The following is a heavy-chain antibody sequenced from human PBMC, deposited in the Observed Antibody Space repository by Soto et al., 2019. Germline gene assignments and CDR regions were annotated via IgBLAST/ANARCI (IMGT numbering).Heavy chain of an antibody. CDR1: GYTFTGYY. CDR2: INPNSGGT. D-gene: IGHD2-8*01. CDR3: ARDSRYCTNGVCHRTTMDV. V-gene: IGHV1-2*02. Sequence: ASVKVSCKASGYTFTGYYMHWVRQAPGQGLEWMGWINPNSGGTNYAQKFQGRVTMTRDTSISTAYMELSRLRSDDTAVYYCARDSRYCTNGVCHRTTMDVWGQGTTVTVSS. J-gene: IGHJ6*02.